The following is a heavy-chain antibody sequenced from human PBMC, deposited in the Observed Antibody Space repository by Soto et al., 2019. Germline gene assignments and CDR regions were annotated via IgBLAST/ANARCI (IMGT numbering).Heavy chain of an antibody. V-gene: IGHV1-8*01. J-gene: IGHJ5*02. D-gene: IGHD3-22*01. CDR3: ARRSSITMISRWFDP. Sequence: GASVKVSCKASRYTFTSYDINWVRQATGQGLEWMGWMNPNSGNTGYAQKFQGRVTMTRNTSISTAYMELSSLRSEDTAVYYCARRSSITMISRWFDPWGQGTLVTSPQ. CDR2: MNPNSGNT. CDR1: RYTFTSYD.